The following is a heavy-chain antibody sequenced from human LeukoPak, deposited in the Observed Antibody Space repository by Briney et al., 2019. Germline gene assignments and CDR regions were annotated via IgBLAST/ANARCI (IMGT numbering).Heavy chain of an antibody. CDR3: ARDRYSSGRGPFDY. CDR2: INASNGNT. D-gene: IGHD6-19*01. V-gene: IGHV1-3*01. J-gene: IGHJ4*02. Sequence: GASVKVSCKASGYTFTSYAMHWVRQAPGQRLEWMGWINASNGNTKYSQKFQGRVTITRDTSASTAYMELSSLRSEDTAVYYCARDRYSSGRGPFDYWGQGTLVTVSS. CDR1: GYTFTSYA.